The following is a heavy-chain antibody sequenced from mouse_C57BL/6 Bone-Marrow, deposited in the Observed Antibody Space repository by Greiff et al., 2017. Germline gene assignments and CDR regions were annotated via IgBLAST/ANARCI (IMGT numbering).Heavy chain of an antibody. V-gene: IGHV1-82*01. CDR2: IYPGDGDT. J-gene: IGHJ2*01. D-gene: IGHD3-1*01. CDR1: GYAFSSSW. Sequence: VHLVESGPELVKPGASVKISCKASGYAFSSSWMNWVKQRPGKGLEWIGRIYPGDGDTNYNGKFKGKATLTADKSSSTAYMQLSSLTSEDSAVYFCARSGGSFDYWGQGTTLTVSS. CDR3: ARSGGSFDY.